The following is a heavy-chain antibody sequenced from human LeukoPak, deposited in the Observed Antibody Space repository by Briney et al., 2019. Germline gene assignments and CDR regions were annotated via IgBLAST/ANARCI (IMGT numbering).Heavy chain of an antibody. CDR1: GFTFSSYA. Sequence: GGSLRLSCAASGFTFSSYAMSWVRQAPGKGLEWVSAISGSGGSTYYADSVKGRFTISRDNAKNSLYLQMNSLRAEDTAVYYCARRKDSSSWSDAFDIWGQGTMVTVSS. V-gene: IGHV3-23*01. J-gene: IGHJ3*02. CDR3: ARRKDSSSWSDAFDI. D-gene: IGHD6-13*01. CDR2: ISGSGGST.